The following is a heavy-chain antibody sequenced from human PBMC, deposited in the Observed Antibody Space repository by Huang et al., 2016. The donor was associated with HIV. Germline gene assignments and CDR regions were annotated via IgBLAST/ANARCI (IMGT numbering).Heavy chain of an antibody. D-gene: IGHD3-10*01. CDR1: GFKLRGVG. CDR3: AKEARWFADFDH. CDR2: SSDGGRSQ. J-gene: IGHJ4*02. V-gene: IGHV3-30*18. Sequence: QVHLVESGGGVVQPGGSLRLSCAASGFKLRGVGRHWVRQAPGKGLEWGAVSSDGGRSQFYTYSVEGRFTIYRDNADNTLCLQMKGLRPDDTAVYYCAKEARWFADFDHWGQGVLVSVSS.